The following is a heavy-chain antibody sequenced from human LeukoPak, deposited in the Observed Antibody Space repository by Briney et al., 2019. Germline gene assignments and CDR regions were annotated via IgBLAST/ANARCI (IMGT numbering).Heavy chain of an antibody. CDR1: GFTFSSYA. V-gene: IGHV3-30-3*01. D-gene: IGHD2-2*01. CDR3: ARDPMPPYYYYGMDV. J-gene: IGHJ6*02. Sequence: PGGSLRLSCAASGFTFSSYAMHWVRQAPGKGLEWVAVISYDGSNKYYADSVKGRFTISRDNSKNTLYLQMNSLRAEDTAVYYCARDPMPPYYYYGMDVWGQGTTVTVSS. CDR2: ISYDGSNK.